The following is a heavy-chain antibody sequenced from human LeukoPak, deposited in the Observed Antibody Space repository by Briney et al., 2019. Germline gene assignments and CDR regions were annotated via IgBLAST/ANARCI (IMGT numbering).Heavy chain of an antibody. J-gene: IGHJ4*02. Sequence: GSGLRLSCVPSGFTFSSYAMQWVGQAPGRGVEWVAVISYYGSNKYYPDSVKGRFNISRDNYKNMLYLEMNSLRPEDTAVYYCARDLGLVVVAALDYWGQGTRVSVFS. D-gene: IGHD2-15*01. CDR1: GFTFSSYA. CDR3: ARDLGLVVVAALDY. V-gene: IGHV3-30-3*01. CDR2: ISYYGSNK.